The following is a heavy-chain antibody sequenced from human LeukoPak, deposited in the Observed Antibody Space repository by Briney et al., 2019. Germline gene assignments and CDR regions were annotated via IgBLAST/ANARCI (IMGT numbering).Heavy chain of an antibody. CDR3: AKAQYYDFWSGPQGWFDP. J-gene: IGHJ5*02. D-gene: IGHD3-3*01. CDR2: ISGSGGST. V-gene: IGHV3-23*01. Sequence: GGSLRLSCAASGFTFSSYAMSWVRQAPGKGLEWVSAISGSGGSTYYADSVKGRFTISRDNSKNTLYLQMNSLRAEDTAVYYCAKAQYYDFWSGPQGWFDPWGQGTLVTVSS. CDR1: GFTFSSYA.